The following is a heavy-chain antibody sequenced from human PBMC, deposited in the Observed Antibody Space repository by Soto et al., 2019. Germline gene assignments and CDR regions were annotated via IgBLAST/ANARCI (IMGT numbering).Heavy chain of an antibody. J-gene: IGHJ5*02. CDR2: INAGNGNT. CDR1: GYTFTSYA. V-gene: IGHV1-3*01. D-gene: IGHD6-6*01. CDR3: AKSRSHEYSSSGFDP. Sequence: ASVRVSCKASGYTFTSYAMHWVRQAPGQRLEWMGWINAGNGNTKYSQKFQGRVTITRDTSASTAYMELSGLRSEDTAVYYCAKSRSHEYSSSGFDPWGQGTLVTVS.